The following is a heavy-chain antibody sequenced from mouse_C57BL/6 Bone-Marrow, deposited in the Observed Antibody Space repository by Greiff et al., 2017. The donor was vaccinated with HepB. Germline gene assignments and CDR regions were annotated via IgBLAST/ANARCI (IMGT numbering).Heavy chain of an antibody. V-gene: IGHV1-7*01. CDR2: INPSSGYT. CDR3: ARLYYSNYRFFMDY. CDR1: GYTFTSYW. Sequence: VQLQQSGAELAKPGASVKLSCKASGYTFTSYWMHWVKQRPGQGLEWIGYINPSSGYTKYNQKFKDKDTLTADKSSSTAYMQLSSLTYEDSAVYYCARLYYSNYRFFMDYWGQGTSVTVSS. D-gene: IGHD2-5*01. J-gene: IGHJ4*01.